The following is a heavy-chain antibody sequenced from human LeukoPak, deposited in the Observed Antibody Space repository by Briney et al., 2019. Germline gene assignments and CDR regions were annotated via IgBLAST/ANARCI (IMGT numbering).Heavy chain of an antibody. CDR3: TKYSGRIDY. J-gene: IGHJ4*02. CDR1: GFTSGDYA. Sequence: SLRLSCTSSGFTSGDYAMSWFRQAPGKGLEWVAFIRSKAYGGTTKYAASVKGRFTISRDDSKSIAYLQMNSLKTEDTAVYYCTKYSGRIDYWGQGTLVTVSS. D-gene: IGHD5-18*01. V-gene: IGHV3-49*03. CDR2: IRSKAYGGTT.